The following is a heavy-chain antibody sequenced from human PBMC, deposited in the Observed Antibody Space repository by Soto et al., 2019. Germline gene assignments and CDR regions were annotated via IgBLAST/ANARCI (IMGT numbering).Heavy chain of an antibody. D-gene: IGHD3-22*01. V-gene: IGHV3-15*07. J-gene: IGHJ4*02. CDR3: TTDPVTMIVVVPSSG. Sequence: EVQLVESGGGLVKPGGSLRLSCAASGFTFSNAWMNWVRQAPGKGLEWVGRIKSKTDGGTTDYAAPVKGRFTISRDDSKNTLYLQMNSLKTEVTAVYYCTTDPVTMIVVVPSSGWGQGTLVTVSS. CDR2: IKSKTDGGTT. CDR1: GFTFSNAW.